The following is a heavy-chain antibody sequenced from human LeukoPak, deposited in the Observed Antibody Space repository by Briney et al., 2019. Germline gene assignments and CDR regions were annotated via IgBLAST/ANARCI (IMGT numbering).Heavy chain of an antibody. J-gene: IGHJ3*02. CDR1: GGSISSGGYY. V-gene: IGHV4-31*03. D-gene: IGHD3-9*01. Sequence: PSETLSLTCTVSGGSISSGGYYWSWIRQHPGKGLEWIGYIYYSGSTYYNPSLKSRVTISVDTSKNKFPLKLSSVTAADTAVYYCARLSASYYDILTGYLHAFDIWGQGTMVTVSS. CDR2: IYYSGST. CDR3: ARLSASYYDILTGYLHAFDI.